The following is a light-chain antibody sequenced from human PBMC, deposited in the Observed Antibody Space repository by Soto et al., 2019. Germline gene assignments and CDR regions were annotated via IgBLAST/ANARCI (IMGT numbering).Light chain of an antibody. V-gene: IGKV2-28*01. CDR1: QSLLHSNGYNY. CDR2: LGS. J-gene: IGKJ1*01. Sequence: DIVMTQSPLSLPVTPGEPASISCRSSQSLLHSNGYNYLDWYLQKPGQSPQLLNYLGSNRAYGVHDRFSGSGSGKDFTLKISRVEAEDVGVYYCMQALQTPRTFGQGTKVEIK. CDR3: MQALQTPRT.